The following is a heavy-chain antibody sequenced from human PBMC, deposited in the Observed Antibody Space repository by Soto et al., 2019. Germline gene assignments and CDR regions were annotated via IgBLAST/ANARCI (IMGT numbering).Heavy chain of an antibody. CDR3: TKAGQYYYYYMDV. Sequence: GGSLRLSCTASGFTFGDYAMSWFRQAPGKGLEWVGFIRSKAYGGTTEYAASVKGRFTISRDDSKSIAYLQMNSLKTEDTAVYYCTKAGQYYYYYMDVWGKGTKVTVSS. V-gene: IGHV3-49*03. CDR1: GFTFGDYA. CDR2: IRSKAYGGTT. D-gene: IGHD7-27*01. J-gene: IGHJ6*03.